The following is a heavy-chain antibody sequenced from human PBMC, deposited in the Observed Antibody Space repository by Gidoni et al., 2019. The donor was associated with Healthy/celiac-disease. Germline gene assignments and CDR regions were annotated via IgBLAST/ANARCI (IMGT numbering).Heavy chain of an antibody. CDR2: IYPGDSDT. CDR3: ARPMVPAATADAFDI. CDR1: GYSFTSYW. D-gene: IGHD2-2*01. J-gene: IGHJ3*02. V-gene: IGHV5-51*01. Sequence: EVQLVQSGAEVKKPGESLKISCKGSGYSFTSYWIGWVRQMPGKGLEWMGIIYPGDSDTRYSPSFQGQVTISADKSISTAYLQWSSLKASDTAMYYCARPMVPAATADAFDIWGQGTMVTVSS.